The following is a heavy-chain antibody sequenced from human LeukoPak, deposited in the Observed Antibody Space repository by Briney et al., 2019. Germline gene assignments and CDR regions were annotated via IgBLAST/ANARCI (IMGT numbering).Heavy chain of an antibody. CDR1: GFTFSSYW. CDR2: INSDGSST. J-gene: IGHJ4*02. D-gene: IGHD3-22*01. CDR3: TTDGYYDSSGYVLFDY. V-gene: IGHV3-74*01. Sequence: PGGSLRLSCAASGFTFSSYWMHWVRQAPGKGLVWVSRINSDGSSTSYADSVKGRFTISRDNAKNTLYLQMNSLRAEDTAVYYCTTDGYYDSSGYVLFDYWGQGTLVTVSS.